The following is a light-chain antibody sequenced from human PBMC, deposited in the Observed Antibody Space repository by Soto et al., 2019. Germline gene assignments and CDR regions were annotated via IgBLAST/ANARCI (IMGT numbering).Light chain of an antibody. J-gene: IGKJ4*01. V-gene: IGKV3-20*01. CDR1: QSVSSSY. Sequence: EIVLTQSPGTLSLSPGERATLSCRASQSVSSSYLAWYQQKPGHAPRLLIYGASSRATGIPDRFSRSGSGTDFTLTISRLEPEDFAVYYCQQYGSSPRLTFGGGTKVDIK. CDR3: QQYGSSPRLT. CDR2: GAS.